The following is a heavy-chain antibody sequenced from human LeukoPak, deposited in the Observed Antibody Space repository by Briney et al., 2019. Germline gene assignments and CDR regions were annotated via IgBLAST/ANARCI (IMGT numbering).Heavy chain of an antibody. J-gene: IGHJ1*01. CDR2: IYYSGST. V-gene: IGHV4-59*01. D-gene: IGHD6-13*01. CDR1: GGSISSYY. Sequence: SETLSLTCTVSGGSISSYYWSWIRQPPGKGLEWIGYIYYSGSTNYNPSLKSRVTISVDTSKNQFSLKLSSVTAADTAVYYCARVHSSSWPEYFQHWGQGTLVTVSS. CDR3: ARVHSSSWPEYFQH.